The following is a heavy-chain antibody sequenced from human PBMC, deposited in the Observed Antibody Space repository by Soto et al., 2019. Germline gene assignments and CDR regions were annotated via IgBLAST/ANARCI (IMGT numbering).Heavy chain of an antibody. D-gene: IGHD2-2*01. J-gene: IGHJ6*02. Sequence: QVQLVQSGAEVKKPGSSVKVSCKASGGTFSSYAISWVRQAPGQGLEWMGGIIPISDTTTYAQKVHGRVTRTADESASPAYTELSSLRSADTAVYYCARSQGSSTSLEIYYYYYYGMDVWGQGTTVTVSS. CDR1: GGTFSSYA. V-gene: IGHV1-69*01. CDR3: ARSQGSSTSLEIYYYYYYGMDV. CDR2: IIPISDTT.